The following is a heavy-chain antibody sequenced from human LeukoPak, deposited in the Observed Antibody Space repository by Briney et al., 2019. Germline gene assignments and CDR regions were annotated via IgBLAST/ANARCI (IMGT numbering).Heavy chain of an antibody. CDR3: AKDPSWLLPAAK. D-gene: IGHD2-2*01. V-gene: IGHV3-23*01. Sequence: GGSLRLSCAASGFTFSSYAMSWVRRAPGKGLEWVSAISGSGGSTYYADSVKGRFTISRDNSKNTLYLQMNSLRAEGTAVYYCAKDPSWLLPAAKWGQGTMVTVSS. J-gene: IGHJ3*01. CDR2: ISGSGGST. CDR1: GFTFSSYA.